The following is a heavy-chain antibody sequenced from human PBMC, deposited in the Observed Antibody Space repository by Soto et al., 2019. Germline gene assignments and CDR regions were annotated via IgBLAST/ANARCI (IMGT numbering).Heavy chain of an antibody. CDR3: ERVAAAGNWFDP. CDR2: IIPIFGTA. Sequence: QVQLVQSGAEVKKPGSSVKVSCKASGGTFSSYAISWVRQAPGQGLEWMGGIIPIFGTANYAQKFQGRVTITADESTSTAYMELSSLRSEDTAVYYGERVAAAGNWFDPWGQGTLVTVSS. J-gene: IGHJ5*02. V-gene: IGHV1-69*12. D-gene: IGHD6-13*01. CDR1: GGTFSSYA.